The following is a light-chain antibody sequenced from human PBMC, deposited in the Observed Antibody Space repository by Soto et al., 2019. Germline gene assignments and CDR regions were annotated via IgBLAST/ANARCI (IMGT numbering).Light chain of an antibody. CDR2: DAS. CDR3: QQRSNWPLT. CDR1: QSVSSY. J-gene: IGKJ4*01. Sequence: EIVLTQSPATLSLSPGERATLSCRASQSVSSYLAWYQYTPGQAPRLLIYDASNRATGIPARFSGSGSGTDFTLTISSLEPEDFAVYYCQQRSNWPLTFGGGTKVEI. V-gene: IGKV3-11*01.